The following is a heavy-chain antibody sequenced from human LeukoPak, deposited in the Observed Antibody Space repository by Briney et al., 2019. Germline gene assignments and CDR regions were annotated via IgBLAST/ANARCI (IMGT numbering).Heavy chain of an antibody. V-gene: IGHV3-11*04. CDR1: GFTFNDYY. D-gene: IGHD3-22*01. Sequence: GGSLRLSCAASGFTFNDYYMSWIRQAPGKGLEWISYIGSSGGSINYADSVKGRFTISRDNAKNSLSLQMNSLRAEDTAVYYCVRAAYYYDSSGYYSFDYWGQGTLVTVSS. J-gene: IGHJ4*02. CDR3: VRAAYYYDSSGYYSFDY. CDR2: IGSSGGSI.